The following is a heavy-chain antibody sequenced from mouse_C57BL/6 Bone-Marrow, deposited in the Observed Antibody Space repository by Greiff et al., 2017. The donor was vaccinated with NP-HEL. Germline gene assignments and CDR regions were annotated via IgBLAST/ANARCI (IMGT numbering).Heavy chain of an antibody. J-gene: IGHJ3*01. V-gene: IGHV1-64*01. CDR3: AREGGGNLAWFAY. D-gene: IGHD2-1*01. Sequence: QVQLKQPGAELVKPGASVKLSCKASGYTFTSYWMHWVKQRPGQGLEWIGMIHPNSGSTNYNEKFKSKATLTVDKSSSTAYMQLSSLTSEDSAVYYCAREGGGNLAWFAYWGQVTLVTVSA. CDR2: IHPNSGST. CDR1: GYTFTSYW.